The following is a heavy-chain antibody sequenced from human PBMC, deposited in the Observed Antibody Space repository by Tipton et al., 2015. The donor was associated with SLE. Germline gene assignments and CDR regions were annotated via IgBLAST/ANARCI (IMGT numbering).Heavy chain of an antibody. CDR1: GGSISSSSYY. V-gene: IGHV4-39*07. Sequence: LRLSCTVSGGSISSSSYYWGWVRQPPGKGLEWIGDIYYTGSTYYNPSLKSRVTISVDTSKNQFSLKLSSVTAADTAVYYCAGRGDLVVVTAYLDYWGQGTLVTVSS. CDR3: AGRGDLVVVTAYLDY. D-gene: IGHD2-21*02. CDR2: IYYTGST. J-gene: IGHJ4*02.